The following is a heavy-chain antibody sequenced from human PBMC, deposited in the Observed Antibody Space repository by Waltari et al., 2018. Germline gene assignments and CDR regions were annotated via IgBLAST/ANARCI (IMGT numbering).Heavy chain of an antibody. J-gene: IGHJ3*02. CDR1: GYTFTSYS. V-gene: IGHV1-46*01. D-gene: IGHD3-22*01. CDR2: INPSGGST. Sequence: QVQLVQSGAEVKKPGASVKVSCKASGYTFTSYSMHWVRHAPGPGLEWMGIINPSGGSTSYAQKFQGRVTMTRDTSTSTGYMELSSLRSEDTAVYYCARGGGEAYYDTRLPHDAFDIWGQGTMVTVSS. CDR3: ARGGGEAYYDTRLPHDAFDI.